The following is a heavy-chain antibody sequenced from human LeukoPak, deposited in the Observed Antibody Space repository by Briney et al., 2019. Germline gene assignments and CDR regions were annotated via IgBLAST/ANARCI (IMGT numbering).Heavy chain of an antibody. V-gene: IGHV1-18*01. Sequence: ASVKVSCKASGYTFTHYGITWVRQAPGQGLAWMGWINTYNGDTKCAQKLQGRVTMTTDTSTSTAFMELRSLRSDDSAAYYCARGIRSPLFDYWGLGTLVTVS. CDR3: ARGIRSPLFDY. CDR2: INTYNGDT. J-gene: IGHJ4*02. CDR1: GYTFTHYG. D-gene: IGHD3-16*01.